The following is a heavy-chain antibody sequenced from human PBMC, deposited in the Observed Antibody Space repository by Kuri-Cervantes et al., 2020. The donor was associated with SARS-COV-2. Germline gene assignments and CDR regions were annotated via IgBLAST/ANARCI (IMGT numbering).Heavy chain of an antibody. V-gene: IGHV4-30-2*01. CDR3: ARDGGGHYYDSSGYYHYYYYGMDV. D-gene: IGHD3-22*01. CDR2: IYHSGST. Sequence: SCAVSGGSISSGGYSWSWIRQPPGKGLEWIGYIYHSGSTYYSPSLKSRVTISVDRSKNQFSLKLSSVTAADTAVYYCARDGGGHYYDSSGYYHYYYYGMDVWGQGTTVTVSS. J-gene: IGHJ6*02. CDR1: GGSISSGGYS.